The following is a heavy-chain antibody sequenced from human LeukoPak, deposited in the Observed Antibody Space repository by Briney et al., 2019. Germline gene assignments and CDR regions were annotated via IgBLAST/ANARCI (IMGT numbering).Heavy chain of an antibody. Sequence: PSDTLSLTCTVCGGPISRDLYYWTWIRQPAGRGLEWIGRFCNSGRTNFNPSLKSRVTISADTSKTTFSLTLRCVTPADMALYYCARGDLKSDWFDPWGKGTLVIVST. V-gene: IGHV4-61*02. CDR2: FCNSGRT. CDR3: ARGDLKSDWFDP. J-gene: IGHJ5*02. D-gene: IGHD3-3*01. CDR1: GGPISRDLYY.